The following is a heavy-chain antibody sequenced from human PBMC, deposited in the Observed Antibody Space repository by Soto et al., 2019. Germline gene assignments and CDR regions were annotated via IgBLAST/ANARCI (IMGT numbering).Heavy chain of an antibody. Sequence: QVQVVESGGGVVHPGRSLRLSCAASGFTFSSYGMHWVRQAPGKGLEWVAVIWYDGSNKYYADSVKGRFTISRDNSKNTLYLQMNSLRAEDTAVYYCARSYDYVWGSYRYTDYGMDVWGQGTTVTVSS. CDR1: GFTFSSYG. CDR3: ARSYDYVWGSYRYTDYGMDV. V-gene: IGHV3-33*01. D-gene: IGHD3-16*02. CDR2: IWYDGSNK. J-gene: IGHJ6*02.